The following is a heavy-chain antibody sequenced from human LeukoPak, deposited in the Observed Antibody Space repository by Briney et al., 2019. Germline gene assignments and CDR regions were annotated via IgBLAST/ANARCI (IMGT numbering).Heavy chain of an antibody. D-gene: IGHD3-3*01. Sequence: GGSLRLSCTASKFTFSHYGMQWVRQAPGKGLEWVAVISSDGSIKVYADSVKGRFTLSRDNSINTVDLQMNGLRAEDTAVYYCVKEYHSRGFGAYFDYWGQGTLVTVSS. CDR3: VKEYHSRGFGAYFDY. CDR2: ISSDGSIK. J-gene: IGHJ4*02. V-gene: IGHV3-30*18. CDR1: KFTFSHYG.